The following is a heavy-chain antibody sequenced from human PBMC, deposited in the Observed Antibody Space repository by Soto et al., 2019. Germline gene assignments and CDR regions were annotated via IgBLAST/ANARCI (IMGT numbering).Heavy chain of an antibody. Sequence: PGGSLRLSCAASGFTFSNAWMNWVRQAPGKGLEWVGRIKSKTDGGTTDYAAPVKGRFTISRDDSKNTLYLHMNSLKTEDTAVYFCTPWPRNRRGNRNRYLDYWGQGTLVTVSS. D-gene: IGHD3-10*01. CDR2: IKSKTDGGTT. J-gene: IGHJ4*02. CDR3: TPWPRNRRGNRNRYLDY. CDR1: GFTFSNAW. V-gene: IGHV3-15*07.